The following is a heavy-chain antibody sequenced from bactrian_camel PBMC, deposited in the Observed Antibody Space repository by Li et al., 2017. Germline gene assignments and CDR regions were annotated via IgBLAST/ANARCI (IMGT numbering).Heavy chain of an antibody. CDR1: GDTYRMNC. CDR3: HRLSFRHYPRA. J-gene: IGHJ4*01. CDR2: FESDGSS. D-gene: IGHD2*01. V-gene: IGHV3S53*01. Sequence: HVQLVESGGGSVQAGGSLRLSCVYTGDTYRMNCMGWFRQTPGKEREGVAAFESDGSSTYAESVKGRFTISKANARNVIYLQGQFQEYAVSANEQPEDGGHWRVLLRHRLSFRHYPRAEGHGDPGHRL.